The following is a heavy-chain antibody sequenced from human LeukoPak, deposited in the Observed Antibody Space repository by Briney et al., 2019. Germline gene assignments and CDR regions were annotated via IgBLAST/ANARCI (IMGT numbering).Heavy chain of an antibody. CDR2: IDKNGVTT. V-gene: IGHV3-23*01. J-gene: IGHJ4*01. CDR1: GFTFSSYA. D-gene: IGHD3-22*01. CDR3: AKDYYYDSSGYYSDY. Sequence: GGSLRLSCAATGFTFSSYAMGWVRQAPGKGLEWVSAIDKNGVTTYYADSVKGRFTISRDNSKNTLYLQMNSLRAEDTAVYYCAKDYYYDSSGYYSDYWGQGTLVTVSS.